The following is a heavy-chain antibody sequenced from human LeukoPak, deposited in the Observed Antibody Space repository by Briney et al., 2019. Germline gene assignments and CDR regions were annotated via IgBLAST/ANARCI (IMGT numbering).Heavy chain of an antibody. CDR2: ISYDGNKK. V-gene: IGHV3-30*03. CDR3: ARVDKNRASDY. CDR1: GFTFSSYG. D-gene: IGHD2-2*03. Sequence: GRSLRLSCAASGFTFSSYGMHWVRQAPGKGLEWVAVISYDGNKKYYADSVKGRFSISRENSKNTLYLQMNSLRAEDTAVYYCARVDKNRASDYWGQGTLVTVSS. J-gene: IGHJ4*02.